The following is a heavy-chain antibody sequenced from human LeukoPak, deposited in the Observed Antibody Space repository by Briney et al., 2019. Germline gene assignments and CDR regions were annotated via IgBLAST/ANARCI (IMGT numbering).Heavy chain of an antibody. CDR2: ISSGSSAI. Sequence: PGGSLRLSCEASGFTFTTYSMTWVRQAPGKGLEWVSIISSGSSAIFSADALKGQLTISRDNAKYSLYLQMNSLRAEDTAVYYCARAGGSGSVDYWGHGTLVTVSS. CDR1: GFTFTTYS. D-gene: IGHD3-10*01. V-gene: IGHV3-21*01. J-gene: IGHJ4*01. CDR3: ARAGGSGSVDY.